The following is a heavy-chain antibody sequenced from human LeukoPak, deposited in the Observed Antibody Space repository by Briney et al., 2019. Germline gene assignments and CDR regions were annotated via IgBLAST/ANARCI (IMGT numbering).Heavy chain of an antibody. CDR1: GGSISSSSYY. CDR3: ARRAVGATWNYYYGMDV. J-gene: IGHJ6*02. D-gene: IGHD1-26*01. V-gene: IGHV4-39*07. Sequence: SETLSLTCTVSGGSISSSSYYWGWIRQPPGKGLEWIGSIYYSGSTYYNPSLKSRVTISVDTSKNQFSLKLSSVTAADTAVYYCARRAVGATWNYYYGMDVWGQGTTVTVSS. CDR2: IYYSGST.